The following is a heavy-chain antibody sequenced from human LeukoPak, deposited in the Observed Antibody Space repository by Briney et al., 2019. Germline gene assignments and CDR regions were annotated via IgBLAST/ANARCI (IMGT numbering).Heavy chain of an antibody. J-gene: IGHJ4*02. CDR2: ISVSGNT. Sequence: PRGPLRLSCAASGFTLSSYAMSWVRQGPGKGVEWVSAISVSGNTYPADSVKGRFTISRDSSKNTLYLQINSLRAARAAVYYCANSPFTTCSCAYCYPFDYWSKGNLVTVSS. CDR3: ANSPFTTCSCAYCYPFDY. V-gene: IGHV3-23*01. CDR1: GFTLSSYA. D-gene: IGHD2-21*01.